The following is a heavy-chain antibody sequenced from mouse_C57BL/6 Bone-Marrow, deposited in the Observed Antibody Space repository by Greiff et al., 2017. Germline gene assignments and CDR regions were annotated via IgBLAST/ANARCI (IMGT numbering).Heavy chain of an antibody. CDR1: GYAFTNYL. CDR3: ARSLWLRPGDWYFDV. V-gene: IGHV1-54*01. CDR2: INPGSGGT. Sequence: QVQLQQSGAELVRPGTSVKVSCKASGYAFTNYLIEWVKQRPGQGLEWIGVINPGSGGTNYNEKFKGKATLTADKSSSTAYMQLSSLTSEDSAVYFCARSLWLRPGDWYFDVWGTGTTVTVSS. D-gene: IGHD2-2*01. J-gene: IGHJ1*03.